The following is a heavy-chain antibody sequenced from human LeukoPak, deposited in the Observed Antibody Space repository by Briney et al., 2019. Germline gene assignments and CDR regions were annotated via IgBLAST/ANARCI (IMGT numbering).Heavy chain of an antibody. CDR3: ARATVVTPRFDY. CDR2: IYYTGST. CDR1: GGSISSYY. Sequence: PSETLSLTCTVSGGSISSYYWSWIRQPPGKGLEWIGYIYYTGSTNYNPSLKSRVTISVDTPKNQFSLKVNSVTAADTAVYYCARATVVTPRFDYWGQGALVTVSS. D-gene: IGHD4-23*01. J-gene: IGHJ4*02. V-gene: IGHV4-59*01.